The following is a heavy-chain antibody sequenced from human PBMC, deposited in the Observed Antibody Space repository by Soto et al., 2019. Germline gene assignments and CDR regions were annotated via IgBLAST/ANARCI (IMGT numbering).Heavy chain of an antibody. CDR2: IYYSGST. CDR1: GGSISSSSYY. D-gene: IGHD4-17*01. Sequence: SETLSLTCTVSGGSISSSSYYWGWIRQPPGKGLEWIGSIYYSGSTYYNPSLKSRVTISVDTSKNQFSLKLSSVTAADTAVYYCARQSGDYYYYGMDVWGQGTTVTVSS. J-gene: IGHJ6*02. V-gene: IGHV4-39*01. CDR3: ARQSGDYYYYGMDV.